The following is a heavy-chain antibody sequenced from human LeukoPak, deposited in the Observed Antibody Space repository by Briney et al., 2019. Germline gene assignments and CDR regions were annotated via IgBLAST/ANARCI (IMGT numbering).Heavy chain of an antibody. V-gene: IGHV4-34*01. J-gene: IGHJ3*02. CDR2: IYYSGST. CDR3: ARVLLWFGDFSVKAFDI. CDR1: GGSFSGYY. D-gene: IGHD3-10*01. Sequence: SETLSLTCAAYGGSFSGYYWSWIRQPPGKGLEWIGSIYYSGSTYYNPSLKSRITISVDTFRSQVSLKMRSVTAADTAVYYCARVLLWFGDFSVKAFDIWGQGTMVTVSS.